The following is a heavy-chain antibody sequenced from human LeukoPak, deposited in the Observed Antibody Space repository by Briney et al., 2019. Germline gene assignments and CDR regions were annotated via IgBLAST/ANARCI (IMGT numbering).Heavy chain of an antibody. Sequence: GGSLRLSCAASGLTFSSYGMSWVRQAPGRGLEWVSAISTTGGTTYYADSVRGRFTISRDNSRNTLYLQMNSLRAEDTAVYYCAKEYDILTGYYAFDIWGQGTMVTVSS. V-gene: IGHV3-23*01. CDR2: ISTTGGTT. CDR3: AKEYDILTGYYAFDI. CDR1: GLTFSSYG. J-gene: IGHJ3*02. D-gene: IGHD3-9*01.